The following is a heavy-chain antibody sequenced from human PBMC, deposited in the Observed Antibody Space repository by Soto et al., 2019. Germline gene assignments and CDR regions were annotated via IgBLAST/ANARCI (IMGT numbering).Heavy chain of an antibody. Sequence: QVQLVESGGGVVQPGRSLRLSCAASGFTFSSYDMHWVRQAPGKGLEWVALISYGASNKYYADSVKGRFTISRDNSKNSLYLQMNRLRAEDTAVYYCANADAALLYGMDVWGQGTTVTVSS. CDR1: GFTFSSYD. V-gene: IGHV3-30*18. CDR3: ANADAALLYGMDV. D-gene: IGHD2-21*01. J-gene: IGHJ6*02. CDR2: ISYGASNK.